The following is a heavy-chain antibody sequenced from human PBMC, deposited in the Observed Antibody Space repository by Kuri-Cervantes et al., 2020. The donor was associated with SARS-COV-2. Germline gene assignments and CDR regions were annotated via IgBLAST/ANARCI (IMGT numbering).Heavy chain of an antibody. CDR3: VRDGDHWNFDY. J-gene: IGHJ4*02. CDR1: GGSISSSNW. CDR2: INPDGSYT. V-gene: IGHV3-74*01. Sequence: GGSLRLSCAVSGGSISSSNWWSWVRQPPGKGLVWVSRINPDGSYTNNADSVKGRFTLSRDNAKNMLFLQMNSLRAEDTAVYYCVRDGDHWNFDYWGQGTLVTVSS. D-gene: IGHD1-1*01.